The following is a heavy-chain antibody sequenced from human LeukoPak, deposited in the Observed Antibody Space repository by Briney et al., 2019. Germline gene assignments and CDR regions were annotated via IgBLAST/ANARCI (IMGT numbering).Heavy chain of an antibody. D-gene: IGHD2-2*01. CDR3: ARARGYCSSTSCYARRYYYYYMDV. J-gene: IGHJ6*03. Sequence: PGGSLRLSCAASGFTFDDYAMHWVRQAPGKGLEWVSLISWDGGSTYYADSVKGRFTISRDNSKNSLYLQMNSLRAEDTAVYYCARARGYCSSTSCYARRYYYYYMDVWGKGTTVTISS. CDR2: ISWDGGST. CDR1: GFTFDDYA. V-gene: IGHV3-43D*03.